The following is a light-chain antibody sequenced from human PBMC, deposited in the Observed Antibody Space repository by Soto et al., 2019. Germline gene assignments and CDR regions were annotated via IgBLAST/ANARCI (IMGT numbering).Light chain of an antibody. CDR2: EGT. Sequence: QSALTQPASVSGSPGQSITIPCTGTSSDVGSYNLVSWFQQHPGKVPKLIIYEGTKRPSGVPGRFAGSKSGNTASLTVSGLQTDDEADYYCTSYAGTDPLGVVFGGGTKLTVL. CDR3: TSYAGTDPLGVV. J-gene: IGLJ2*01. CDR1: SSDVGSYNL. V-gene: IGLV2-14*02.